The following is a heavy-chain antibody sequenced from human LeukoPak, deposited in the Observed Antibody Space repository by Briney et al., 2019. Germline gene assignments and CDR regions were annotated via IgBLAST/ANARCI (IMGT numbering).Heavy chain of an antibody. D-gene: IGHD6-19*01. CDR3: ARSSGWYQNYFDY. J-gene: IGHJ4*02. V-gene: IGHV4-61*02. CDR1: GGSISSGGHY. CDR2: VHTTGGT. Sequence: SETLSLTCTVSGGSISSGGHYWSWVRQPAGKEPEWIGRVHTTGGTNYNPSLKSRVTISVDTSKNQFSLKLSSVTAADTAVYYCARSSGWYQNYFDYWGQGTLVTVSS.